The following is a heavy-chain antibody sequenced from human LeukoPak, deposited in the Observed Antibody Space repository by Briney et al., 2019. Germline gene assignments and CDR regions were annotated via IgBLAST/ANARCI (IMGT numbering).Heavy chain of an antibody. CDR3: VRGDQEGSEPAFDY. CDR2: ISNNGGYT. CDR1: GFTFSSSA. J-gene: IGHJ4*02. V-gene: IGHV3-23*01. D-gene: IGHD1-14*01. Sequence: PGGSLRLSCAASGFTFSSSAMSWVRQAPGKGLEWVSAISNNGGYTYYADSVQGRFTISRDNSKSTLCLQMNSLRAEDTAMYYCVRGDQEGSEPAFDYWGQGTLVTVSS.